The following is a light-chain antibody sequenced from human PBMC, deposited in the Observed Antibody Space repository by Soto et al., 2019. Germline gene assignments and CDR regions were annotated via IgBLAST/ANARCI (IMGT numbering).Light chain of an antibody. CDR2: EVS. Sequence: QAASVSGSPGQSITISCTGTSSDVGGYNPVSGYQQHPGKAPKLMIYEVSNRPSGVSNRFSGSKSGNTASLTISGLQAEDEADYYCSSYTTSSTLLYVFGTGTKLTVL. J-gene: IGLJ1*01. V-gene: IGLV2-14*01. CDR1: SSDVGGYNP. CDR3: SSYTTSSTLLYV.